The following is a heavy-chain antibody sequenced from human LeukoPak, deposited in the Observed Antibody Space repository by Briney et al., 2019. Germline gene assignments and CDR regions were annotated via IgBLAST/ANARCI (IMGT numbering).Heavy chain of an antibody. Sequence: ASVKVSCKASGYTFTGYYMHWVRQAPGQGLEWMGWINPNSGGTNYAQKFQGRVTMTRETSISTAYMELSRLRSDDTAVYYCARNPFPVVYAMVNYYMDVWGKGTTVTVSS. V-gene: IGHV1-2*02. CDR1: GYTFTGYY. J-gene: IGHJ6*03. D-gene: IGHD2-8*02. CDR3: ARNPFPVVYAMVNYYMDV. CDR2: INPNSGGT.